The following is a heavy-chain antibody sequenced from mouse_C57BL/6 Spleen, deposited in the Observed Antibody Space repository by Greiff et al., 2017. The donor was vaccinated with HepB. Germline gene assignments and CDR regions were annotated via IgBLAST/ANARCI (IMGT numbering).Heavy chain of an antibody. CDR3: ASFYDGYYGAMDY. D-gene: IGHD2-3*01. J-gene: IGHJ4*01. CDR1: GFTFSDYG. CDR2: ISSGSSTI. Sequence: EVQGVESGGGLVKPGGSLKLSCAASGFTFSDYGMHWVRQAPEKGLEWVAYISSGSSTIYYADTVKGRFTISRDNAKNTLFLQMTSLRSEDTAMYYCASFYDGYYGAMDYWGQGTSVTVSS. V-gene: IGHV5-17*01.